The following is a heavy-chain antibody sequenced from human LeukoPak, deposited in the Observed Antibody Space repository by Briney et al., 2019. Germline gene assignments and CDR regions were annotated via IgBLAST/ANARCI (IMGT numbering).Heavy chain of an antibody. J-gene: IGHJ4*02. CDR3: ARGNGKFDY. V-gene: IGHV1-2*04. CDR1: GYTFTAYY. CDR2: INPSSGGT. Sequence: GASVKVSCKASGYTFTAYYLHWVRQAPGQGLEWMGWINPSSGGTNYAKKFQGWVTTTRDTSISTAYMELSRLRFDDTAVYYCARGNGKFDYWGQGTLVTVSS.